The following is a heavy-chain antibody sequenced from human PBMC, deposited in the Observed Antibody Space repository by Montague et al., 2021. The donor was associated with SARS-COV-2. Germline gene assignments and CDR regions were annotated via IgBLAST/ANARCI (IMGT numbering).Heavy chain of an antibody. Sequence: PALVKPTQTLTLTCTFSGFSLSTSGVGVAWIRQPPGKALEWLAIIYWDDDRRYSPSLESGLTITKDTPKNQVVLTMTDMDPGDTATYYCVYGIEPRRSGSCYGSRCYHFDSWGQGALVTVSS. D-gene: IGHD3-22*01. V-gene: IGHV2-5*02. CDR2: IYWDDDR. CDR1: GFSLSTSGVG. J-gene: IGHJ4*02. CDR3: VYGIEPRRSGSCYGSRCYHFDS.